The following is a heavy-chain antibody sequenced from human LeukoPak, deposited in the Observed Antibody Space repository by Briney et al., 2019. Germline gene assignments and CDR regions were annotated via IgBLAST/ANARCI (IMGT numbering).Heavy chain of an antibody. CDR2: ISSGGSNI. CDR3: ARFRGYSGYSFDY. J-gene: IGHJ4*02. Sequence: GGSVRLSCAASGFIFSSYEVIWVRQAPGKGRVCVSYISSGGSNISYADSVKGRFTSSRDDAKKSLYLQMDSLRAEDTAVYYCARFRGYSGYSFDYWGQGTLVTVSS. V-gene: IGHV3-48*03. CDR1: GFIFSSYE. D-gene: IGHD5-12*01.